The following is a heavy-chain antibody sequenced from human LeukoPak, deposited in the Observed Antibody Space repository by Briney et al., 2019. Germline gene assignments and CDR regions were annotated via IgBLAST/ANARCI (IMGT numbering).Heavy chain of an antibody. CDR1: GFTFSSYW. J-gene: IGHJ4*02. V-gene: IGHV3-74*01. CDR3: TRGKSSAAAAGTDNFDY. CDR2: INGDGSRT. D-gene: IGHD6-13*01. Sequence: PGGSLRLSCAASGFTFSSYWMHWVRQAPGEGLVCVSRINGDGSRTNYVDSVKGRLTISGDNTKNTLYPQVNSLRAEDTAVYYCTRGKSSAAAAGTDNFDYWGQGTLVTVSS.